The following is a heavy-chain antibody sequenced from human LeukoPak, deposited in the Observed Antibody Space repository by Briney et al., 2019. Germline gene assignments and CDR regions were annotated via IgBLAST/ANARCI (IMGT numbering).Heavy chain of an antibody. J-gene: IGHJ4*02. CDR2: ISGSGGST. CDR1: GFTFSSYA. V-gene: IGHV3-23*01. Sequence: GASLRLSCAASGFTFSSYAMSWVRQAPGKGLEWFSAISGSGGSTYYADSVKGRFTISRDNSKNTLYLQMNSLRAEDTAVYYCAKDSSYGSGSFHFDYWGQGTLVTVSS. D-gene: IGHD3-10*01. CDR3: AKDSSYGSGSFHFDY.